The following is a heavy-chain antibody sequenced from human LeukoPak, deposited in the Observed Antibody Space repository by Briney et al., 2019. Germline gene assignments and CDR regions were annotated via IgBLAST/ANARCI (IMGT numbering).Heavy chain of an antibody. CDR1: GGSFSGYY. CDR2: INHSGST. D-gene: IGHD3-10*01. CDR3: ARQRVYYYGSGSYYPHYYFDY. J-gene: IGHJ4*02. Sequence: SETLSLTCAVYGGSFSGYYWSWIRQPPGKGLEWIGEINHSGSTNYNPSLKSRVTISVDTSKNQFSLKLSSVTAADTAVYYCARQRVYYYGSGSYYPHYYFDYWGQGTLVTVSS. V-gene: IGHV4-34*01.